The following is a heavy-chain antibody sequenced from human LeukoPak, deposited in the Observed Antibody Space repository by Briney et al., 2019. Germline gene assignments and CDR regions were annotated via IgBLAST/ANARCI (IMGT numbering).Heavy chain of an antibody. V-gene: IGHV3-48*01. J-gene: IGHJ4*02. D-gene: IGHD3-10*01. CDR3: ARDLCDSGSYGFDY. Sequence: GGSLRLSCAASGFTFSSYSMNWVRQAPGKGLEWVSYISSSSSTIYYADSVKGRFTISRDNAKNSLYLQMNSLRAEDTAVYYCARDLCDSGSYGFDYWGQGTLVTVSS. CDR1: GFTFSSYS. CDR2: ISSSSSTI.